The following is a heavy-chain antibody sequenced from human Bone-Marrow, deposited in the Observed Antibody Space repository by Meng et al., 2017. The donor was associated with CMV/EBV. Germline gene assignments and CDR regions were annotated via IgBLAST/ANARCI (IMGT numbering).Heavy chain of an antibody. D-gene: IGHD2-2*01. CDR1: GYTFTYYY. CDR3: ARGGYCSSTSCYSGISIGFDP. Sequence: ASVKVSCKASGYTFTYYYLHWVRQAPGQGLEWMGIINPSGGSTSYAQNFQGRVTMTRDTSTSTVYMELSSLRSEDTSVYYWARGGYCSSTSCYSGISIGFDPWGQGTLVTVSS. J-gene: IGHJ5*02. CDR2: INPSGGST. V-gene: IGHV1-46*01.